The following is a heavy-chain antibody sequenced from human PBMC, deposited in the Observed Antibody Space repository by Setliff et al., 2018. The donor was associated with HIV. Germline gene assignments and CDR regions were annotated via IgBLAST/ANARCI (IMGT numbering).Heavy chain of an antibody. Sequence: GASVKVSCKASGHSFTTYFLHWVRQAPGQGLEWMGMINPSGGEPSYAQRFQGRVTMTRDTSINAAYMELRGLRSDDTAVYYCARNFGLSPSGKYYYYYGMDIWGQGTTVTVSS. D-gene: IGHD3-10*01. CDR1: GHSFTTYF. J-gene: IGHJ6*02. CDR2: INPSGGEP. V-gene: IGHV1-46*01. CDR3: ARNFGLSPSGKYYYYYGMDI.